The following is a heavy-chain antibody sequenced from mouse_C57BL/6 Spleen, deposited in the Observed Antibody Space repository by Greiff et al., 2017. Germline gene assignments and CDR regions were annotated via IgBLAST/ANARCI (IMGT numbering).Heavy chain of an antibody. CDR3: ARIPLPYGNHCGDYYSIDY. Sequence: VQLQQSGAELMKPGASVKLSCKATGYTFTGYWIEWVKQRPGHGLEWIGEILPGSGSTNYNEKFKGKATFTADTSSNTAYMQLSSLTTEDSGIYYCARIPLPYGNHCGDYYSIDYWGQGTSVTVSS. D-gene: IGHD2-1*01. J-gene: IGHJ4*01. V-gene: IGHV1-9*01. CDR1: GYTFTGYW. CDR2: ILPGSGST.